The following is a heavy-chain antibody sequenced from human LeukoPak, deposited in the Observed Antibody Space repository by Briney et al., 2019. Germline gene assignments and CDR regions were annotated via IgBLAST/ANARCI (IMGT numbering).Heavy chain of an antibody. Sequence: KPSETLSLTCTVSGGSISSSSYYWGWIRQPPGKGLEWIGSIYYTGSTNYNPSLKSRVTISVDTSKNQFSLELSSVTAADTAVYYCARVGFGNTPHPIDYWGQGTLVTVSS. J-gene: IGHJ4*02. CDR2: IYYTGST. V-gene: IGHV4-39*07. D-gene: IGHD4-23*01. CDR1: GGSISSSSYY. CDR3: ARVGFGNTPHPIDY.